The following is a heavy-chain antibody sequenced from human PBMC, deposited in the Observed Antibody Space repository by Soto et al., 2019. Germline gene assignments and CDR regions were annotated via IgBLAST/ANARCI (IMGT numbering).Heavy chain of an antibody. J-gene: IGHJ4*02. CDR3: ARGNNYYESSGYYFDY. CDR1: GFNFSSYE. V-gene: IGHV3-48*03. Sequence: PGGSLRLSCAASGFNFSSYEMNWVRQAPGKGLEWVSYISSSGSTIYYADSVKGRFTISRDNATNSLYLQMNSLRAEDTAVYYCARGNNYYESSGYYFDYWGQGTLVTVSS. CDR2: ISSSGSTI. D-gene: IGHD3-22*01.